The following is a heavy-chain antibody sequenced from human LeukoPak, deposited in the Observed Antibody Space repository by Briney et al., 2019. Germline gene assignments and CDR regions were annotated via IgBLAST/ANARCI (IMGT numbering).Heavy chain of an antibody. CDR3: ARGTCSSTSCYDDYYYYYMDV. CDR1: GGSISSYY. CDR2: IYYSGST. Sequence: PSETLSLTCTVSGGSISSYYWSWIRQPPGKGLEWIGYIYYSGSTNYNPSLKSRVTISVDTSKNQFSLKLSSVTAADTAVYYCARGTCSSTSCYDDYYYYYMDVWGKGTTVTVSS. D-gene: IGHD2-2*01. V-gene: IGHV4-59*01. J-gene: IGHJ6*03.